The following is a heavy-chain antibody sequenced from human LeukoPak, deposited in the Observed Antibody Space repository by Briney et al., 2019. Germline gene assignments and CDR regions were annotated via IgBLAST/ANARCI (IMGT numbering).Heavy chain of an antibody. Sequence: GRSLRLSCLSSGFTFSSYGMHWVRQAPGKGLEWVAFIWYDGSNKYYADSVKGRFTISRDNSKNSLYLQMNSLRTEDTAYYYCATNFGAYYYDTSGYYDFWGQGTLVTVSS. V-gene: IGHV3-33*03. CDR2: IWYDGSNK. CDR1: GFTFSSYG. D-gene: IGHD3-22*01. CDR3: ATNFGAYYYDTSGYYDF. J-gene: IGHJ4*02.